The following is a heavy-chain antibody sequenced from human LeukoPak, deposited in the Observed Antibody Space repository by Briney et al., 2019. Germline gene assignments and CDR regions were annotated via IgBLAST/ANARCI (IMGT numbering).Heavy chain of an antibody. CDR1: GGSISSGDYY. Sequence: SETLSLTCTVSGGSISSGDYYWSWIRQPPGKGLEWIGYIYYSGSTYYNPSLKSRVTISVDTSKNQFSLKLSSVTAADTAVYYCDRGGSGWYAWFDPWGQGTLVTVSS. V-gene: IGHV4-30-4*08. D-gene: IGHD6-19*01. J-gene: IGHJ5*02. CDR3: DRGGSGWYAWFDP. CDR2: IYYSGST.